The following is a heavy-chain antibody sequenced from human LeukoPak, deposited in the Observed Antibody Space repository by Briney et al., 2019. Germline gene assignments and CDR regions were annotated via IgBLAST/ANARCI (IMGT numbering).Heavy chain of an antibody. Sequence: SVKVSCKASGGTFSNYAISWVRQAPGQGLEWMGRIIPILSIPDYAQNFQGRVTITADRSTSTAYMELRSLRSDDTAVYYCARVGDCSSTSCYNNWFDPWGQGTLVTVSS. CDR3: ARVGDCSSTSCYNNWFDP. D-gene: IGHD2-2*02. CDR2: IIPILSIP. J-gene: IGHJ5*02. CDR1: GGTFSNYA. V-gene: IGHV1-69*04.